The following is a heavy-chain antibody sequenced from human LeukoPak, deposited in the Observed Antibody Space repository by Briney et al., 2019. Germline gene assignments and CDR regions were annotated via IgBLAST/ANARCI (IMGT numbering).Heavy chain of an antibody. D-gene: IGHD3-10*01. CDR1: GYTLTELS. CDR2: FDPEGGET. V-gene: IGHV1-24*01. Sequence: ASVKVSCKVSGYTLTELSMHWVRQAPGKGLEWMGGFDPEGGETVYAQKFQGRVTMTEDTSTDTAYMELSSLRSEDTAVYYCATLTMVRGVRSDYWGQGTLVTVSS. CDR3: ATLTMVRGVRSDY. J-gene: IGHJ4*02.